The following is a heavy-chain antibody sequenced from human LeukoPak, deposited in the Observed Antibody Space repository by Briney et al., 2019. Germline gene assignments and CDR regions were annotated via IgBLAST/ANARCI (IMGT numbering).Heavy chain of an antibody. D-gene: IGHD3-3*01. Sequence: NPSETLSLTCTVPGGSISSYYWSWIRQPPGKGLEWIGYIYYSGSTNYNPSLKSRVTISVDTSKNQFSLKLSSVTAADTAVYYCARTRYDFWSGSPFDYWGQGTLVTVSS. J-gene: IGHJ4*02. CDR3: ARTRYDFWSGSPFDY. V-gene: IGHV4-59*01. CDR2: IYYSGST. CDR1: GGSISSYY.